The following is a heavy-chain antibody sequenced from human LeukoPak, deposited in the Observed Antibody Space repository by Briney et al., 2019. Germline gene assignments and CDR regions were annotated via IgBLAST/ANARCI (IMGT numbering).Heavy chain of an antibody. CDR1: GYTFTSYG. CDR2: ISAYNGNT. D-gene: IGHD6-13*01. Sequence: ASVKVSCKASGYTFTSYGITWVRQAPGQGLEWMGWISAYNGNTNYAQKLQGRVTMTTDTSTSTAYMELRGLGSDDTAVYYCASSSSSPRLDAFDIWGQGTMVTVSS. CDR3: ASSSSSPRLDAFDI. V-gene: IGHV1-18*01. J-gene: IGHJ3*02.